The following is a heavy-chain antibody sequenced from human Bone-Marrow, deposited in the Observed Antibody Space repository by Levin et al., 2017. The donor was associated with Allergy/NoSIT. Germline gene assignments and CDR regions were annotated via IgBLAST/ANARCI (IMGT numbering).Heavy chain of an antibody. Sequence: GESLKISCAASGFTVSSNYMTWVRQAPGKGLDWVSVIYSGGSTYYADSVKGRFTISRDSSKNTLYLQMNSLRPEDTAVYYCARGDTYYGSGRSMDVWGKGTTVIVSS. J-gene: IGHJ6*03. CDR1: GFTVSSNY. CDR3: ARGDTYYGSGRSMDV. V-gene: IGHV3-66*02. CDR2: IYSGGST. D-gene: IGHD3-10*01.